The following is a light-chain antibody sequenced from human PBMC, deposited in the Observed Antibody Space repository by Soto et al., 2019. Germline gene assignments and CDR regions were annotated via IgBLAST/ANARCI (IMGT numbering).Light chain of an antibody. Sequence: DIQLTQSPSSLSASVGDRVTITCRASQSISIWLAWYQQKPGKAPKILIYKASSLESGVPSRFSGSGSGTEFTLTISSLQPDDFATYYCQQYSTYTPRTFGQGTKVDIK. V-gene: IGKV1-5*03. CDR3: QQYSTYTPRT. J-gene: IGKJ1*01. CDR1: QSISIW. CDR2: KAS.